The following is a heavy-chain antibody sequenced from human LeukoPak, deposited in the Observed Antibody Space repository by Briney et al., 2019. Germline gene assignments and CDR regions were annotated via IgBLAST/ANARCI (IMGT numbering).Heavy chain of an antibody. CDR2: ISGSGGST. CDR3: AKKGNSGYCSSTSCYTNSPFDY. CDR1: GFTFSSYA. D-gene: IGHD2-2*02. Sequence: QPGGSLRLSCAASGFTFSSYAMSWVRQAPGKGLEWVSAISGSGGSTYYADSVKGRFTISRDNSKNTLYLQMNSLRAEDTAVYYCAKKGNSGYCSSTSCYTNSPFDYWGQGTLVTVSS. V-gene: IGHV3-23*01. J-gene: IGHJ4*02.